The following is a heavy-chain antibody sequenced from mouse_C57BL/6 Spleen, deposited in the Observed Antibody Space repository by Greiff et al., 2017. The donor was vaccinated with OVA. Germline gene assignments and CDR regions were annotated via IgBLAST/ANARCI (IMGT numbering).Heavy chain of an antibody. V-gene: IGHV5-4*01. CDR2: ISDGGSYT. Sequence: EVHLVESGGGLVKPGGSLKLSCAASGFTFSSYAMSWVRQTPETRLEWVATISDGGSYTYYPDNVRGGFTISRDNAKNNLYLQMSHLKSEDTAMYYWAREDYGSSLWYFDVWGTGTTVTVSS. CDR3: AREDYGSSLWYFDV. CDR1: GFTFSSYA. D-gene: IGHD1-1*01. J-gene: IGHJ1*03.